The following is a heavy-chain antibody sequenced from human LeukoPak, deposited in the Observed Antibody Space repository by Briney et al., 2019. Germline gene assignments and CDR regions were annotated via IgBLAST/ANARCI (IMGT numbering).Heavy chain of an antibody. D-gene: IGHD3-10*01. CDR1: GFTFSNAW. CDR3: TTTGSGSYYPNWFDP. V-gene: IGHV3-15*01. Sequence: GGSLRLSCAASGFTFSNAWMSWVRQAPGKGLEWVGRIKSKTDGGTTDYAAPVKGRSTISRDDSKNTLYLQMNSLKTEDTAVYYCTTTGSGSYYPNWFDPWGQGTLVTVSS. CDR2: IKSKTDGGTT. J-gene: IGHJ5*02.